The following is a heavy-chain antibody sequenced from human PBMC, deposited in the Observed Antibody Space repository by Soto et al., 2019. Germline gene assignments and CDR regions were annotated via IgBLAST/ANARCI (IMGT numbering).Heavy chain of an antibody. J-gene: IGHJ3*01. Sequence: QVQLVQSGAEVKEPGASVKVSCKASGYTFTTYGIHWVRQAPGQSLEWMGWINTGNGGTAVSQKFRGRVTITRDTVATTVYMEVSSLTTEDTGVYYCARQDSLDVWGQGTMVTVSS. CDR3: ARQDSLDV. CDR2: INTGNGGT. V-gene: IGHV1-3*04. CDR1: GYTFTTYG.